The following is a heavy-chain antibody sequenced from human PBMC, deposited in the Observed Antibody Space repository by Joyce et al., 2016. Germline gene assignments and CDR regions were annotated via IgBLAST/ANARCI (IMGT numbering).Heavy chain of an antibody. Sequence: QVQLQESGPGLVKPSETLSLTCTVSGGSVSRGNYYWSWIRQPPGKGLEWIGYIYLTGITNYNPALESRVTISVDTSKNQFSLRLTSVTAADTAVYYCATEEESAVAGPLLEYWGQGTLVTVSS. CDR3: ATEEESAVAGPLLEY. CDR2: IYLTGIT. J-gene: IGHJ4*02. D-gene: IGHD6-19*01. CDR1: GGSVSRGNYY. V-gene: IGHV4-61*01.